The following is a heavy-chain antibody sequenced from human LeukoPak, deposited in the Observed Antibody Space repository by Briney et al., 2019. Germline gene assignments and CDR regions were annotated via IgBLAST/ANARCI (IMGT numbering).Heavy chain of an antibody. Sequence: SETLSLTCAVYGGSFSGYYWSWIRHPPGKGLEWIGEINHSGSTNYNPSLKSRVIISVETSKNQFSMKMSSVTAAATAVYYCARPTAVNPGSFEYWGKGTLVTVSS. D-gene: IGHD3-10*01. V-gene: IGHV4-34*01. CDR3: ARPTAVNPGSFEY. J-gene: IGHJ4*02. CDR1: GGSFSGYY. CDR2: INHSGST.